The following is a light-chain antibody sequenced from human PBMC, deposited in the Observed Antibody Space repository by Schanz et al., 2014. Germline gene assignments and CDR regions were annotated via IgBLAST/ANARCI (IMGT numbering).Light chain of an antibody. V-gene: IGLV2-14*02. CDR1: SSDVGNYNL. CDR3: SSHTAITTAVV. J-gene: IGLJ2*01. Sequence: QSALTQPASVSGSPGQSITISCTGTSSDVGNYNLVSWYQQHPGKAPKLLIYEGSKWPSGVSNRFSASKSGNTASLTISGLQAEDEADYHCSSHTAITTAVVFGGGTKVTVL. CDR2: EGS.